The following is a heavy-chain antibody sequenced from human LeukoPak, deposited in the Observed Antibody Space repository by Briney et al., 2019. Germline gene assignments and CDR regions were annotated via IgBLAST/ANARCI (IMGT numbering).Heavy chain of an antibody. CDR3: MRTYCSNTRCHYFDS. CDR2: IYHAGTT. V-gene: IGHV4-4*02. Sequence: SETLSLTCAVSGASISSSDWWSWARRPPGKGLEWIGEIYHAGTTNYNPSLESRVTISVDNSRNQFSLQLTSVTAADTAVYYCMRTYCSNTRCHYFDSWGQGTLVTVSS. D-gene: IGHD2-2*01. CDR1: GASISSSDW. J-gene: IGHJ4*02.